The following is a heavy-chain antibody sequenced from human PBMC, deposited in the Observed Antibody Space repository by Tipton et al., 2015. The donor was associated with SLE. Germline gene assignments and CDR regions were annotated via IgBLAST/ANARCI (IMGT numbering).Heavy chain of an antibody. Sequence: TLSLTCTVSGDPISSGDDYWSWIRQTPGKGLEWIGNIYDSGSTYYNPSLKSRVTISVDTSKNQFSLKLSSVTAADTAVYYCARVVRYFDWPYAFDIWGQGTMVTVSS. V-gene: IGHV4-30-4*01. CDR1: GDPISSGDDY. CDR3: ARVVRYFDWPYAFDI. CDR2: IYDSGST. J-gene: IGHJ3*02. D-gene: IGHD3-9*01.